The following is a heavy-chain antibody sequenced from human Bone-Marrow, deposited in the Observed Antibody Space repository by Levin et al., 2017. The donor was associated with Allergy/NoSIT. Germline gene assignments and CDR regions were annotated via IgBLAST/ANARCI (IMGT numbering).Heavy chain of an antibody. CDR3: ARDRFTMVRGVPYYMDV. J-gene: IGHJ6*03. CDR2: ISSSSSTI. V-gene: IGHV3-48*01. CDR1: GFTFSSYS. Sequence: GESLKISCAASGFTFSSYSMNWVRQAPGKGLEWVSYISSSSSTIYYADSVKGRFTISRDNAKNSLYLQMNSLRAEDTAVYYCARDRFTMVRGVPYYMDVWGKGTTVTVSS. D-gene: IGHD3-10*01.